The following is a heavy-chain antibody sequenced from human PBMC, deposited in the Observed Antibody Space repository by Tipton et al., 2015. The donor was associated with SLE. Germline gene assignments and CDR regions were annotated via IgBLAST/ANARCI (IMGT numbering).Heavy chain of an antibody. Sequence: TLSLTCTVSGGSISSYYWSWIRQPPGKELEWIGYIYYSGSTNYNPSLKSRVTISVDTSKNQFSLKLSSVTAADTAVYYCARWGRSSGWYGYWGQGTLVTVSS. D-gene: IGHD6-19*01. J-gene: IGHJ4*02. CDR1: GGSISSYY. CDR2: IYYSGST. V-gene: IGHV4-59*12. CDR3: ARWGRSSGWYGY.